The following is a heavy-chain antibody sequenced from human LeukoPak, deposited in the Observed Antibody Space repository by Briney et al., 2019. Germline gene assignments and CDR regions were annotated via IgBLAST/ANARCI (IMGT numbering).Heavy chain of an antibody. V-gene: IGHV3-9*01. J-gene: IGHJ4*02. Sequence: GGSLRLSCAASGFTFDDHGMHWVRQAPGKGLEWVSGISWSSGIIGYADSVRGRFTISRDNSKNTVYLQMNSLRNEDTAVYYCARPSPPGDGYNPCDYWGPGALVTVSS. CDR2: ISWSSGII. CDR3: ARPSPPGDGYNPCDY. CDR1: GFTFDDHG. D-gene: IGHD5-24*01.